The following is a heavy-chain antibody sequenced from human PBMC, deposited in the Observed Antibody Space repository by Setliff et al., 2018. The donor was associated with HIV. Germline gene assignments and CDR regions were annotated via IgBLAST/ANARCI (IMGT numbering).Heavy chain of an antibody. CDR2: IYSSGRT. CDR3: ARGASNDWFDP. Sequence: LSLTCSVSGDSISSGTYYWSWIRQHPGKGLEWIGRIYSSGRTTYNPSLKSRFTVALDTSRNEVSLKVSSVTAADTAVYYCARGASNDWFDPWGQGTLVTVSS. V-gene: IGHV4-61*02. CDR1: GDSISSGTYY. J-gene: IGHJ5*02.